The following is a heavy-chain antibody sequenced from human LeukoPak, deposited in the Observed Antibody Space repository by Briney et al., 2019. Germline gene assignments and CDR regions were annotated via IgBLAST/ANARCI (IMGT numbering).Heavy chain of an antibody. CDR2: IYYSGST. CDR1: GTSISDNY. CDR3: ARGINYRFSY. D-gene: IGHD4-11*01. V-gene: IGHV4-59*01. Sequence: SETLSLTCIVSGTSISDNYWSWIRQPPGKGLEWIGYIYYSGSTKYNPSLNSRVTISVDTSKNQFSLKLSSVTAADTAVYYCARGINYRFSYWGQGTLVTVSS. J-gene: IGHJ4*02.